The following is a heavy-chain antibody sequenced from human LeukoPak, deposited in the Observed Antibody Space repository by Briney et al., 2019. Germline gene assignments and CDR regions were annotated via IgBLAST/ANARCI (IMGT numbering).Heavy chain of an antibody. D-gene: IGHD3-3*01. V-gene: IGHV3-7*01. CDR1: GFTFSSYW. J-gene: IGHJ5*02. Sequence: GGSLRLSCAASGFTFSSYWMSWVRQAPGKGLEWVANIKQDGSEKYYVDSVKGRFTISRDNAKNSLYLQMNSLRAEDTAVYYCARQTIRDLWSAHNWFDPWGRGTLVTVSS. CDR3: ARQTIRDLWSAHNWFDP. CDR2: IKQDGSEK.